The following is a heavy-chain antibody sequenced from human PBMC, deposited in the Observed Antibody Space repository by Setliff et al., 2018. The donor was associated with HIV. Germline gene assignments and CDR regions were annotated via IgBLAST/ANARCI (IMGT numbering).Heavy chain of an antibody. V-gene: IGHV1-3*01. CDR3: ARGRLRNYFDY. CDR2: INAGNGNT. J-gene: IGHJ4*02. Sequence: ASVKVSCKASGYTFTDYTIHWVRQAPGQRLEWMGWINAGNGNTKYSQKFQSRVSITRDTSASKAYLELSSLRSEDTAVYYCARGRLRNYFDYWGQGTLVTVSS. CDR1: GYTFTDYT. D-gene: IGHD2-8*01.